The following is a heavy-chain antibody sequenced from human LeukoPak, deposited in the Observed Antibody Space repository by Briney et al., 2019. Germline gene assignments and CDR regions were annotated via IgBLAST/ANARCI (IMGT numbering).Heavy chain of an antibody. CDR1: RGSINSSSYY. J-gene: IGHJ4*02. D-gene: IGHD4-11*01. V-gene: IGHV4-39*01. CDR2: FYYIGGT. Sequence: KPSETLSLTCTVSRGSINSSSYYWGWIRQPPGKRLEWIGSFYYIGGTYYNPSLEGRVTISADSSKNQFSLKLTSVTAADTALYYCARILTTFDSWDQGTLVTVSS. CDR3: ARILTTFDS.